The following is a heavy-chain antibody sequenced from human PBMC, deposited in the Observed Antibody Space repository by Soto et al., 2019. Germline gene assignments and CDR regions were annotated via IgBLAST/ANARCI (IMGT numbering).Heavy chain of an antibody. CDR1: GFTFSSYW. CDR3: ARGKEIAARFDY. CDR2: IKQDGSEK. V-gene: IGHV3-7*03. Sequence: EVQLVESGGGLVQPGGSLRLSCAASGFTFSSYWISWVRQAPGKGLECVANIKQDGSEKYYVDSVKGRFTISRDNAKNSLYLQMNSLRAEDTAVYYCARGKEIAARFDYWGQGTLVTVSS. D-gene: IGHD6-6*01. J-gene: IGHJ4*02.